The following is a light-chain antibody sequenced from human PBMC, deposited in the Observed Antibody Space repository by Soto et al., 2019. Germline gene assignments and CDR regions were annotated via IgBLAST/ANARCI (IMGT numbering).Light chain of an antibody. Sequence: DIVMTQSPDSLAVSLGERATINCKSSQSVLYSSNNKNSVAWYQQKPGQPPKLLLYWASTRESGVPDRFSGSGSGTYFTLTISSLQAEDVAFYYCQQYYSSPRLGFGGGTKVDIK. V-gene: IGKV4-1*01. J-gene: IGKJ4*01. CDR2: WAS. CDR3: QQYYSSPRLG. CDR1: QSVLYSSNNKNS.